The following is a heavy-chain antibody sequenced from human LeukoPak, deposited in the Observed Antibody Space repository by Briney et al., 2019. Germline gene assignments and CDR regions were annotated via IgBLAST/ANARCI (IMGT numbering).Heavy chain of an antibody. CDR3: ARGAAVAGGYYYFDY. CDR2: ISSSSSYI. J-gene: IGHJ4*02. D-gene: IGHD6-19*01. Sequence: PGGSLRLSCAASGFTFDDYVVTWVRQAPGRGLEWVSSISSSSSYIYYADSVKGRFTISRDNAKNSLYLQMNSLRAEDTAVYYCARGAAVAGGYYYFDYWGQGTLVTVSS. V-gene: IGHV3-21*01. CDR1: GFTFDDYV.